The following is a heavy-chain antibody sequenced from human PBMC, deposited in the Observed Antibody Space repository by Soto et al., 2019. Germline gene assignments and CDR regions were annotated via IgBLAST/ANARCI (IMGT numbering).Heavy chain of an antibody. V-gene: IGHV4-34*01. Sequence: QVQLQQWGAGLLKPSETLCLTCTISGGSFGGYYWSWIRQPPGKGLEWIGEIIHSGTTNYNPSLKSRVTISLDTSKNQYSLNLTSVTAADTAVYYCARGGGSGSGNWGQGTLVTVSS. CDR2: IIHSGTT. J-gene: IGHJ4*02. CDR1: GGSFGGYY. D-gene: IGHD2-15*01. CDR3: ARGGGSGSGN.